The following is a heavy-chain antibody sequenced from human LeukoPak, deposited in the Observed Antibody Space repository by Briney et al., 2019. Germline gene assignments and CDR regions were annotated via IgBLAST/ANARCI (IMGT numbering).Heavy chain of an antibody. CDR1: GFTFSSYA. D-gene: IGHD6-6*01. CDR3: ARGSHRIEYRRSAAFDP. Sequence: GRSLRLSCAASGFTFSSYAIHWVRQAPGKGLEWVAVISYDGSNKNYADSVKGRFTISRGNSKNTLYLQMNSLRAEDTAVYYCARGSHRIEYRRSAAFDPWGQGTLVTVSS. CDR2: ISYDGSNK. V-gene: IGHV3-30*04. J-gene: IGHJ5*02.